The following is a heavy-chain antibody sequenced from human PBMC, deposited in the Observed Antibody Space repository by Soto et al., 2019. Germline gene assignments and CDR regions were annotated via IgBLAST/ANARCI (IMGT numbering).Heavy chain of an antibody. CDR1: GYLFAGYY. D-gene: IGHD3-22*01. J-gene: IGHJ4*02. CDR3: ARERHFFDGGGYHEKYFDF. V-gene: IGHV1-2*02. Sequence: ASVKVSCKASGYLFAGYYLHWVRQAPRKGLEWMEWNNPRSCDTEYAQKFEAGATMTRDKSTDTAYLDLSRLRSADTAVYYCARERHFFDGGGYHEKYFDFWRQGTLVTASS. CDR2: NNPRSCDT.